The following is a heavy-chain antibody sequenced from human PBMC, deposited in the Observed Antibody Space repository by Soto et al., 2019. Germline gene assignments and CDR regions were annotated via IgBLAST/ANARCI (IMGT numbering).Heavy chain of an antibody. CDR2: ISAYNGNT. CDR3: AREGKVVPAAIIGRPDYYYYYMEV. D-gene: IGHD2-2*01. J-gene: IGHJ6*03. V-gene: IGHV1-18*01. Sequence: ASVKVSCKASGYTFTSYGISCVRQAPGQGLEWMGWISAYNGNTNYAQKLQGRVTMTTDTSTSTAYMELRSLRSDDTAVYYCAREGKVVPAAIIGRPDYYYYYMEVWGKGTTVTVSS. CDR1: GYTFTSYG.